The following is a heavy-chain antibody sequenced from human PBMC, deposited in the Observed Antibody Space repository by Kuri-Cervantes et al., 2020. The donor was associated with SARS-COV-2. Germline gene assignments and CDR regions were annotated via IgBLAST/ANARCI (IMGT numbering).Heavy chain of an antibody. CDR3: ARDSYDYVWGSYRFNY. J-gene: IGHJ4*02. CDR1: GFTFSSYG. Sequence: GESLKISCAASGFTFSSYGMHWVRQAPGKGLEWVAFIRYDGSNKYYADSVKGRFTISRDNSKNTLYLQMNSLRAEDTAVYYCARDSYDYVWGSYRFNYWGQGTLVTVSS. V-gene: IGHV3-30*02. CDR2: IRYDGSNK. D-gene: IGHD3-16*02.